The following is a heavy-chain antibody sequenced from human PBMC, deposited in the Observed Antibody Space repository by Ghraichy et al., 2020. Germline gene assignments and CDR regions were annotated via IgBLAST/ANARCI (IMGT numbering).Heavy chain of an antibody. D-gene: IGHD2-21*01. Sequence: SETLSLTCTVSGGSIRTSSNYWGWIRQPPGKGLEWIGNIYYSGSTYYNPSLKSRVTTSVDLSKNQFSLKLSSVTAADTAVYYCISYSLYYFDFWGQGTLVTVSS. CDR3: ISYSLYYFDF. J-gene: IGHJ4*02. CDR1: GGSIRTSSNY. V-gene: IGHV4-39*01. CDR2: IYYSGST.